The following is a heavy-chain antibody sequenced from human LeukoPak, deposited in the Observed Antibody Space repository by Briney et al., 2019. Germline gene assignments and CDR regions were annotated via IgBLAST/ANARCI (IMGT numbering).Heavy chain of an antibody. J-gene: IGHJ2*01. D-gene: IGHD2/OR15-2a*01. Sequence: GGSLRLSCAASGFTFSNYWMHWVRQAPGKGLVWVSRINSDGSSETYADSVEGRFTISRDNAKNTVNLQLNSLRAEDTAVYYCARVSFAADWYFDLWGRGTLVTVSS. CDR2: INSDGSSE. V-gene: IGHV3-74*01. CDR3: ARVSFAADWYFDL. CDR1: GFTFSNYW.